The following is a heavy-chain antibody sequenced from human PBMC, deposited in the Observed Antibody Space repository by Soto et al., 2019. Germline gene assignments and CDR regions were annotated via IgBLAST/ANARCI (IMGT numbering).Heavy chain of an antibody. V-gene: IGHV3-23*01. CDR1: GFTFSSYA. CDR2: ISGSGGST. D-gene: IGHD3-22*01. J-gene: IGHJ4*02. Sequence: GWSLRLSCAASGFTFSSYAMSWVRQAPGKGLEWVSAISGSGGSTYYADSVKGRFTISRDNSKNTLYLQMNSLRAEDTAVYYCAKDKIYDSSGYHGRFDYWGPGTLVTLSS. CDR3: AKDKIYDSSGYHGRFDY.